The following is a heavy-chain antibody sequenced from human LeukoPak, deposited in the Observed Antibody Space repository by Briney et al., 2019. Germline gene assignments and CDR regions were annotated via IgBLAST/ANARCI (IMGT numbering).Heavy chain of an antibody. J-gene: IGHJ6*03. Sequence: GASVKVSCKASGYTFTSYGISWVRQAPGQGLEWMGWISAYNGNTNYAQKLQGRVTMTTDTSTSTAYMELRSLRSDDTAVYYCARRRGAAKPYYYYYYMDAWGKGTTVTVSS. V-gene: IGHV1-18*01. CDR1: GYTFTSYG. CDR2: ISAYNGNT. CDR3: ARRRGAAKPYYYYYYMDA. D-gene: IGHD1-26*01.